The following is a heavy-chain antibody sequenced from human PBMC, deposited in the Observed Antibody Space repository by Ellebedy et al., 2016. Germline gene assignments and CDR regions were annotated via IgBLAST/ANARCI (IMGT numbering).Heavy chain of an antibody. CDR1: GFSFSDYY. Sequence: GGSLRLXXAASGFSFSDYYMHWIRQAPGKGLEWVSDISTSRSYTNYAGSVKGRFTMTRDNAKNSLYLQMNSLRAEDTALYYCARGRWVDHADYWGRGTLVTVSS. CDR2: ISTSRSYT. CDR3: ARGRWVDHADY. V-gene: IGHV3-11*06. D-gene: IGHD4-23*01. J-gene: IGHJ4*02.